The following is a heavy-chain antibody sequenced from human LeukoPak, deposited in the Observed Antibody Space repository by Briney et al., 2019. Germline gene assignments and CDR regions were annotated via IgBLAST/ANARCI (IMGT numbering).Heavy chain of an antibody. CDR1: GEPFSTYY. D-gene: IGHD4-23*01. CDR3: ARDGGSNNYWFDP. CDR2: INQSGRT. J-gene: IGHJ5*02. Sequence: TSETLSLACAIYGEPFSTYYGIWIRQPPGKGLEWIGEINQSGRTNYNPSLKSRVTISVDTSKNQFSLKLKSVTAADKAVYYCARDGGSNNYWFDPWGQGMLVSVSS. V-gene: IGHV4-34*01.